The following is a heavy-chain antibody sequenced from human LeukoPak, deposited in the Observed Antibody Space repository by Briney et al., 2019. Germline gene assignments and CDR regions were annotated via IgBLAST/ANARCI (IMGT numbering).Heavy chain of an antibody. CDR3: ARALGYCSGGSCTRGYNWFDP. J-gene: IGHJ5*02. CDR2: IYYGGST. V-gene: IGHV4-39*01. CDR1: GGSISSSDYY. D-gene: IGHD2-15*01. Sequence: SETLSLTCTVSGGSISSSDYYWGWIRQPPGRGLEWIGSIYYGGSTYYNPSLKSRVTISVDTSMNQFSLKLSFVTTADTAVYYCARALGYCSGGSCTRGYNWFDPWGQGTLVTVSS.